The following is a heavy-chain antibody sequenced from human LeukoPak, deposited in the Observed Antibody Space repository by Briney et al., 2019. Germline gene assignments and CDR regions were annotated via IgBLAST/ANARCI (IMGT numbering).Heavy chain of an antibody. CDR2: IRYDGSNK. Sequence: GGSLRLSCAASGFTFSSYGMHWGRQAPGKGLEWVAFIRYDGSNKYYADSVKGRFTISRDNSKNTLYLQMNSLRAEDTAVYYCAKDIRFGADYYYYMDVWGKGATVTISS. D-gene: IGHD3-10*01. V-gene: IGHV3-30*02. CDR1: GFTFSSYG. CDR3: AKDIRFGADYYYYMDV. J-gene: IGHJ6*03.